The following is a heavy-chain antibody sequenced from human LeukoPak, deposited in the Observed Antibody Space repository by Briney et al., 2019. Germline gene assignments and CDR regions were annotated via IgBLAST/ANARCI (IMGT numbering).Heavy chain of an antibody. D-gene: IGHD4-17*01. V-gene: IGHV1-46*01. CDR2: INPSGGST. J-gene: IGHJ4*02. CDR1: GYTFTSYY. Sequence: ASVKVSCKASGYTFTSYYMHWVRQAPGQGLECMGIINPSGGSTSYAQKLQGRVTMTTETSTSTAYMELRSLRSDDTAVYYCARGSIYGDYFDYWGQGTLVTVSS. CDR3: ARGSIYGDYFDY.